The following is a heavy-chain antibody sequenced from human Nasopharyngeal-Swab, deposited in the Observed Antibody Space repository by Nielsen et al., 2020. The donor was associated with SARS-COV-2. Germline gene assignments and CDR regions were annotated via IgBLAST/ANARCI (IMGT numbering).Heavy chain of an antibody. Sequence: ASVQVSCKASGYTFTSYGISWVRQAPGQGLERMGWISAYNGNTNYAQKLQGRVTMTTDTSTSTAYMELRSLRSDDTAVYYCARVIAAAADEGLDYWGQGTLVTVSS. CDR2: ISAYNGNT. D-gene: IGHD6-13*01. J-gene: IGHJ4*02. CDR3: ARVIAAAADEGLDY. V-gene: IGHV1-18*01. CDR1: GYTFTSYG.